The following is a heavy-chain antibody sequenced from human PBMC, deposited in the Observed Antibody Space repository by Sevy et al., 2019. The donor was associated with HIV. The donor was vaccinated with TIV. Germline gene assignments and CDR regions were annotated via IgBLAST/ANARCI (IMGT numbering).Heavy chain of an antibody. CDR2: INAISSNI. Sequence: GGSLRLSCTAAGFTFSGYTMNWVRQAPGKGLEWVSSINAISSNIYYADSVKGRFTVSRDNAENLLYLQMNSVRAEDTAVYYCARDLFCGGNAVYGYWGQGTLVTVSS. CDR3: ARDLFCGGNAVYGY. J-gene: IGHJ4*02. V-gene: IGHV3-21*01. CDR1: GFTFSGYT. D-gene: IGHD2-21*01.